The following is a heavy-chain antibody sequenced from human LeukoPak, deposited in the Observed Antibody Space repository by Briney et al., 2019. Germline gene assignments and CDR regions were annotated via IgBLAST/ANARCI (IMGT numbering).Heavy chain of an antibody. CDR3: ASGRQLGY. V-gene: IGHV3-7*01. CDR2: IKEDGSEK. D-gene: IGHD6-13*01. Sequence: GGSLSLSCAASGFTFSNYWMCWVRQAPGKGLEWVANIKEDGSEKYYVDSVKGRFTISRDNARNSLYLQMNSLRAEDTAVYYCASGRQLGYWGQGTLVTVSS. J-gene: IGHJ4*02. CDR1: GFTFSNYW.